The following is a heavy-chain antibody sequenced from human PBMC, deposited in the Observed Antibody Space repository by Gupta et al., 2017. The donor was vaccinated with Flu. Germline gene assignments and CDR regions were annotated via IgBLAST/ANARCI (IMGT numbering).Heavy chain of an antibody. V-gene: IGHV3-9*01. Sequence: EVQLVEAGGGVVKRGRSLRLSCAASGCIFASYAVYLVRPVPGKGLEWVATITWNSGTIVYADSVKGRFTISRDNAKNSLYLQMSSLRAEDTALYYCAKDISLSGLGFDYWGQGVLVSVSS. CDR3: AKDISLSGLGFDY. CDR1: GCIFASYA. J-gene: IGHJ4*02. CDR2: ITWNSGTI. D-gene: IGHD2/OR15-2a*01.